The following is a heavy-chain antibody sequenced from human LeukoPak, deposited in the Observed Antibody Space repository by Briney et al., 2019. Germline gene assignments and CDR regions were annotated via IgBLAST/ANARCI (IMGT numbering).Heavy chain of an antibody. CDR2: IYYSGYT. CDR1: GGSISSHY. CDR3: ARDLGAEAADY. J-gene: IGHJ4*02. V-gene: IGHV4-59*11. Sequence: SETLSLTCTVPGGSISSHYWSWIRQPPGKGLEWIGYIYYSGYTNYNPSLKSRVTISVDTSKNQFSLKLTSVTAADTAVYYCARDLGAEAADYWGQGTLVTVSS. D-gene: IGHD6-13*01.